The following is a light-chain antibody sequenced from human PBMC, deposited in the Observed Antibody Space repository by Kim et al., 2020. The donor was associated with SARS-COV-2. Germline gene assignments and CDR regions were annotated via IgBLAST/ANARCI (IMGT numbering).Light chain of an antibody. Sequence: AIQVTQSPSSLSASVGDRVTITCRASHDIRNDLGWYQQKPGKAPKLLIYAASSLQSGVPSRFSGSGSGTDFTLTINSLQPEDFATYYCLQDYDYPLTFGGGTKVDIK. J-gene: IGKJ4*01. CDR3: LQDYDYPLT. CDR2: AAS. CDR1: HDIRND. V-gene: IGKV1-6*01.